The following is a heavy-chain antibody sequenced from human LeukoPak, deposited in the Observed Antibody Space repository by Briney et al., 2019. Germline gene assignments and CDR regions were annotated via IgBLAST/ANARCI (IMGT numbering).Heavy chain of an antibody. D-gene: IGHD4-11*01. CDR3: AKVSNYFDY. V-gene: IGHV3-23*01. Sequence: GGSLRLSCAASGFTFSSYAMSWVRQAQGRGLEWVSTISASGDSTYYADSVKGRFTISRDNSKNTLYLQMNSLRAEDTAVYYCAKVSNYFDYWGQGTLVTVSS. CDR2: ISASGDST. J-gene: IGHJ4*02. CDR1: GFTFSSYA.